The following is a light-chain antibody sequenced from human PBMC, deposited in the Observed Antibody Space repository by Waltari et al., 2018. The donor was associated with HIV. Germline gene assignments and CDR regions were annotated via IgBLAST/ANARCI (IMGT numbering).Light chain of an antibody. Sequence: SYDLTQPPSVSVSPGQPANITCSGDKSGDKYACWYQRKPGQSPVLVIYQVTKRPSGCPGRFDGSKSGNTASLTISGTQAMNEADYCCQAWDNSTCVFGGGTKLTVL. CDR2: QVT. CDR1: KSGDKY. CDR3: QAWDNSTCV. J-gene: IGLJ2*01. V-gene: IGLV3-1*01.